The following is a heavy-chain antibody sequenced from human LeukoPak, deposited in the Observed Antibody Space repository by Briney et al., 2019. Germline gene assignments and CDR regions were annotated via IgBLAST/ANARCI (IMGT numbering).Heavy chain of an antibody. D-gene: IGHD2-2*02. CDR2: MNPNSGNT. J-gene: IGHJ6*02. CDR3: ARGSLLCSSTSCYTTSRYYGMDV. V-gene: IGHV1-8*01. CDR1: GYTFTSYD. Sequence: ASVKVSCKASGYTFTSYDINWVRQATGQGLERMGWMNPNSGNTGYAQKFQGRVTMTRNTSISTAYMELSSLRSEDTAVYYCARGSLLCSSTSCYTTSRYYGMDVWGQGTTVTVSS.